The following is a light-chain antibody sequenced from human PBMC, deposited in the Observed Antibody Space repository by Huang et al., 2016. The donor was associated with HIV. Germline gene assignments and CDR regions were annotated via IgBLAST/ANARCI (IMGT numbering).Light chain of an antibody. V-gene: IGKV3-15*01. CDR3: QQYNNWPPWT. CDR1: PSVSKN. CDR2: GAS. Sequence: EIVMTQSPATLSVSPGERATLSCRASPSVSKNLAWYQKKPGQAPRLLIYGASTRATGIPARFSGSGSGTEFTLTISSLQSEDFAVYYCQQYNNWPPWTFGQGTKVEIK. J-gene: IGKJ1*01.